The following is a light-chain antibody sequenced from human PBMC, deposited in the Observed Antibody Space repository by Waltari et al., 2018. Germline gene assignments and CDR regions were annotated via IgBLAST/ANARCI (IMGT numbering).Light chain of an antibody. CDR2: WSS. Sequence: DIVMTQSPDSLAVPLGERATINCKSSQNVLNNSNNKNFLAWYQQKPGQSPKLLIYWSSTRESGVPDRFSGSGSWTDFTLTINSLQAEDVAVYYCQQYYSTPITFGGGTKVEIK. V-gene: IGKV4-1*01. CDR1: QNVLNNSNNKNF. J-gene: IGKJ4*01. CDR3: QQYYSTPIT.